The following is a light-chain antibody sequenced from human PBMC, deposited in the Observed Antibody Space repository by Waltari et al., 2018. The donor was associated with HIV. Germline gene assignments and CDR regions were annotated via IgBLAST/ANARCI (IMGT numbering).Light chain of an antibody. CDR2: DVI. V-gene: IGLV2-11*01. J-gene: IGLJ1*01. CDR1: SSDVGDYNS. Sequence: QSALTQPRSVSGSPGQSVTISCTGTSSDVGDYNSVSWYQQHPGKAPKLMIYDVIKGPSGVPYRFSGSKSSNTASLTISGLQAEDVADYYCCSYAGTYTYVFGTGTKVTVL. CDR3: CSYAGTYTYV.